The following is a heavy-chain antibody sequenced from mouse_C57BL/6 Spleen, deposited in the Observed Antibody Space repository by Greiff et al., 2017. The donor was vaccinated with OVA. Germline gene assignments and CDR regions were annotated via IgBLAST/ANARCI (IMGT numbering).Heavy chain of an antibody. CDR3: AREGGSTMVTTWFAY. D-gene: IGHD2-1*01. J-gene: IGHJ3*01. V-gene: IGHV1-81*01. Sequence: VKLQESGAELARPGASVKLSCKASGYTFTSYGISWVKQRTGQGLEWIGEIYPRSGNTYYNEKFKGKATLTADKSSSTAYMELRSLTSEDSAVYFCAREGGSTMVTTWFAYWGQGTLVTVSA. CDR1: GYTFTSYG. CDR2: IYPRSGNT.